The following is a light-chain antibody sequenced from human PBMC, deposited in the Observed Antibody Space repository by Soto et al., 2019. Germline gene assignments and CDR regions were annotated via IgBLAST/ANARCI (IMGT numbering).Light chain of an antibody. J-gene: IGKJ2*01. Sequence: EIVLTQSPGTLSLSPGERATLSCRASQSVSRSYLAWYQRKPGQAPRLLIYGASSRATGIPDRFSGSGSGTDFTLTISRLEPEDFAVYYCQQYGSSPDTFGQGTKLEIK. CDR1: QSVSRSY. CDR3: QQYGSSPDT. CDR2: GAS. V-gene: IGKV3-20*01.